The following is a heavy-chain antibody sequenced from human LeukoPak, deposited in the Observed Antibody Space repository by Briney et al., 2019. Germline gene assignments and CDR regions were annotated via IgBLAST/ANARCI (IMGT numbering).Heavy chain of an antibody. V-gene: IGHV3-74*01. CDR2: IKTDGSST. Sequence: GGSLRLSCAASGFTFSDYYMHWVRQAPGKGLFWVSRIKTDGSSTTYADSVKGQFTISGDNAKDTLYLQMNSLRAEDTAVYYCARGPRNYYAMDVWGKGTTVTVSS. D-gene: IGHD1-14*01. J-gene: IGHJ6*04. CDR1: GFTFSDYY. CDR3: ARGPRNYYAMDV.